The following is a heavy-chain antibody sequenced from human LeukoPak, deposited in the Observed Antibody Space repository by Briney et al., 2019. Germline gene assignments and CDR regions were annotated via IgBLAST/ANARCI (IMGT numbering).Heavy chain of an antibody. D-gene: IGHD6-13*01. CDR1: GFTFSSYG. Sequence: GGSLRLSCAASGFTFSSYGMLWVRQAPGKGLEWVAVISYDGSNKYYADSVKGRFTISRDNSKNTLYLQMNSLRAEDTAVYYCAKEPYSSSFGYWGQGTLVTVSS. V-gene: IGHV3-30*18. CDR2: ISYDGSNK. CDR3: AKEPYSSSFGY. J-gene: IGHJ4*02.